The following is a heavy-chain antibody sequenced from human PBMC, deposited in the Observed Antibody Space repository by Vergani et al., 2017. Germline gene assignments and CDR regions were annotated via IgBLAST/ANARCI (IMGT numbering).Heavy chain of an antibody. D-gene: IGHD3-10*01. Sequence: QSQLVQSGDEVKKPGASVKVSCKTSGYSFINYGISWVRQAPGQGLEWLGWVSPYNGNTNYGQKIQGRVTMTTDTSTRTAYMQLRSLTFDDTAVYYCARESSHMVRGVLYYYGMDVWGQGTTVTVSS. CDR2: VSPYNGNT. CDR1: GYSFINYG. CDR3: ARESSHMVRGVLYYYGMDV. V-gene: IGHV1-18*01. J-gene: IGHJ6*02.